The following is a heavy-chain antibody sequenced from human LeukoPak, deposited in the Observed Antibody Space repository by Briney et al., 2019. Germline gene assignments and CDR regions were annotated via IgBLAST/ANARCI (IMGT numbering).Heavy chain of an antibody. J-gene: IGHJ4*02. Sequence: SETLSLTCTVSGGSISSGDYYWSWIRQPPGTGLEWIGYIYYSGSTYYNPSLKSRVTISVDTSKNQFSLKLSSVTAADTAVYYCASSSSELSYDYWGQGTLVTVSS. CDR3: ASSSSELSYDY. CDR2: IYYSGST. D-gene: IGHD3-16*02. CDR1: GGSISSGDYY. V-gene: IGHV4-30-4*01.